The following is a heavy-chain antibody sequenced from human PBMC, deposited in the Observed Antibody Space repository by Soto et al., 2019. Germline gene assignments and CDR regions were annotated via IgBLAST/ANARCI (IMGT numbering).Heavy chain of an antibody. CDR1: GGTFSSYA. D-gene: IGHD7-27*01. J-gene: IGHJ5*02. V-gene: IGHV1-69*13. Sequence: ASVKVSCKASGGTFSSYAISWVRQAPGQGLEWMGGIIPIFGTANYAQKFQGRVTITADESTSTAYMELSSLRSEDTAVYYCASRRTWAKGFDPWGQGTLVTVSS. CDR2: IIPIFGTA. CDR3: ASRRTWAKGFDP.